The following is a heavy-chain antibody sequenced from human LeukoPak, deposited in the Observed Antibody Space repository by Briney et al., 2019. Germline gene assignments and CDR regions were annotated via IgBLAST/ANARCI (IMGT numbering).Heavy chain of an antibody. D-gene: IGHD3-16*02. J-gene: IGHJ4*02. V-gene: IGHV3-11*01. CDR1: GFTFSDYY. Sequence: GGSLRLSCAASGFTFSDYYMSWIRQAPGKGLGWISYISSSGSTIYYADSVKGRFTISRDNAKNSLYLQMNSLRAEDTAVYYCVRDSARLGELSLYGSYYFDYWGQGTLVTVSS. CDR3: VRDSARLGELSLYGSYYFDY. CDR2: ISSSGSTI.